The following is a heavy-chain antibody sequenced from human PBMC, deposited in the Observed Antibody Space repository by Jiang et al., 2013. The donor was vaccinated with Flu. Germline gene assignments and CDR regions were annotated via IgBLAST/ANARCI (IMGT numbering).Heavy chain of an antibody. D-gene: IGHD6-19*01. Sequence: LEWIGRIYSSGSTNYNPSLKSRVTISVDTSKNQFSLKLSSVTAADTAGYYCARELRGYSSGWYTPRIDHWYFDLWGRGTLVTVSS. V-gene: IGHV4-61*02. J-gene: IGHJ2*01. CDR2: IYSSGST. CDR3: ARELRGYSSGWYTPRIDHWYFDL.